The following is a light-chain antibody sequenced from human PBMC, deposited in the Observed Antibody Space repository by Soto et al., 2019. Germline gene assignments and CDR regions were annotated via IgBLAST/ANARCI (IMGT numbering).Light chain of an antibody. CDR2: GAS. V-gene: IGKV3-15*01. CDR1: QSISSN. CDR3: QQLNDWPPQWT. J-gene: IGKJ1*01. Sequence: EIVMTQSPATLSVSPGERATLSCRASQSISSNLAWYQQKPGQAPRLLIFGASTRATGTPARFSGSGSGTEFTLTISSLEPEDFAVYYCQQLNDWPPQWTFGQGTKGDIK.